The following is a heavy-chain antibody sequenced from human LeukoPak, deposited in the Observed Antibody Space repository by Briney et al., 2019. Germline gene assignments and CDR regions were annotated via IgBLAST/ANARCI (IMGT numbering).Heavy chain of an antibody. V-gene: IGHV3-21*01. Sequence: GGSLKLSCAVSGFTFRAYRMSWVRQAPGKGLEWVSSISSGSNSIYYTDSVKGRFTIFRDNAKDSLYLEMNSLRAEDTAIYYCVKDPTYFDYWGQGTLVTVSS. CDR2: ISSGSNSI. J-gene: IGHJ4*02. CDR1: GFTFRAYR. CDR3: VKDPTYFDY.